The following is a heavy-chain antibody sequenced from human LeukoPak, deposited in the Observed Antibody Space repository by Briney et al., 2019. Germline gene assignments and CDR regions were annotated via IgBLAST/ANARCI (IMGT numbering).Heavy chain of an antibody. D-gene: IGHD5-18*01. CDR1: GDSISSYY. Sequence: SETLSLTCTVSGDSISSYYWSWIRQPPGKGLEWIGYILYSGSTNYNPSLESRVTMSVDTSKNQFSLKLTSVTAADTALYYCARAGYRYGFRGNFDFWGHGTMVTVTS. J-gene: IGHJ4*01. CDR3: ARAGYRYGFRGNFDF. CDR2: ILYSGST. V-gene: IGHV4-59*01.